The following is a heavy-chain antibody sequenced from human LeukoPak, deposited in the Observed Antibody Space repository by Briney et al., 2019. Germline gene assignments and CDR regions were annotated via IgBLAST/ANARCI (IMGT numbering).Heavy chain of an antibody. V-gene: IGHV1-69*13. CDR1: GGTFSSYA. Sequence: SVKVSCKASGGTFSSYAISWVRQAPGQGLEWMGGIIPIFGTANYAQKFHGRVTITADESTSTAYMELSSLRSEDTAVYYCARDLVGYSGYGEGYWGQGTLVTVSS. D-gene: IGHD5-12*01. CDR2: IIPIFGTA. CDR3: ARDLVGYSGYGEGY. J-gene: IGHJ4*02.